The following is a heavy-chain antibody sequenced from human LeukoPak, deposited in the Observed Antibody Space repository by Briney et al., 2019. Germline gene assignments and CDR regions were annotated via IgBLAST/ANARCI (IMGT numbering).Heavy chain of an antibody. J-gene: IGHJ4*02. CDR2: FDPEDGET. D-gene: IGHD3-22*01. V-gene: IGHV1-24*01. CDR3: ATDVNYYYDSSGYSV. Sequence: VASAKVSCKVSGYTLTELSMHWVRQAPGKGLEWMGGFDPEDGETIYAQKFQGRVTMTEDTSTDTAYMELSSLRSEDTAVYYCATDVNYYYDSSGYSVWGQGTLVTVSS. CDR1: GYTLTELS.